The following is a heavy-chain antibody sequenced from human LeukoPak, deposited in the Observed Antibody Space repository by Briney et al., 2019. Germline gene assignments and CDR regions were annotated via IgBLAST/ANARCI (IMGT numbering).Heavy chain of an antibody. CDR3: ARLSGAMFFDI. Sequence: SETLSLTCTVSGGSLSSYYWSWIRQPPGKGLEWIGYIYYSGSTNYNPSLKSRVTISVDTSKNQFSLKLSSVTAADTAVYYCARLSGAMFFDIWGQGTMVTVSS. CDR1: GGSLSSYY. D-gene: IGHD3-10*02. J-gene: IGHJ3*02. CDR2: IYYSGST. V-gene: IGHV4-59*01.